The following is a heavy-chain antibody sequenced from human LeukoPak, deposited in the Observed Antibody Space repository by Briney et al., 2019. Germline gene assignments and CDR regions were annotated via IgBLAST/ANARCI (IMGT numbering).Heavy chain of an antibody. V-gene: IGHV4-34*01. CDR1: GGSFSGYY. CDR2: INHSGST. Sequence: SETLSLTCAVYGGSFSGYYWSWIRQPPGKGLEWIGEINHSGSTNYNPSLKSRVTISVDTSKNQFSLKLSSVTAADTAVYYCARQIPPHYCSGGSCYSQYFDYWGQGTLVTVSS. CDR3: ARQIPPHYCSGGSCYSQYFDY. D-gene: IGHD2-15*01. J-gene: IGHJ4*02.